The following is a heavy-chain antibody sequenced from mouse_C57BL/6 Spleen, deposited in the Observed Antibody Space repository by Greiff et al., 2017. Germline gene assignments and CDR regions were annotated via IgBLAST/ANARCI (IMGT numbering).Heavy chain of an antibody. D-gene: IGHD2-4*01. V-gene: IGHV1-18*01. CDR3: ARKGKYDYDAGFAY. CDR1: GYTFTDYN. CDR2: INPNNGGT. J-gene: IGHJ3*01. Sequence: EVKLLESGPELVKPGASVKIPCKASGYTFTDYNMDWVKQSHGKSLEWIGDINPNNGGTIYNQKFKGKATLTVDKSSSTAYMELRSLTSEDTAVYYCARKGKYDYDAGFAYWGQGTLVTVSA.